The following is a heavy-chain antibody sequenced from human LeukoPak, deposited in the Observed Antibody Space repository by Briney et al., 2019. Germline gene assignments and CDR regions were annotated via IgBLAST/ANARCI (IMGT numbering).Heavy chain of an antibody. CDR1: GYTFTSYG. CDR2: IIPIFGTA. CDR3: ARVELNGSGSYGTLTGYYYMDV. J-gene: IGHJ6*03. D-gene: IGHD3-10*01. V-gene: IGHV1-69*06. Sequence: GASVKVSCKASGYTFTSYGISWVRQAPGQGLEWMGGIIPIFGTANYAQKFQGRVTITADKSTSTAYMELSSLRSEDTAVYYCARVELNGSGSYGTLTGYYYMDVWGKGTTVTVSS.